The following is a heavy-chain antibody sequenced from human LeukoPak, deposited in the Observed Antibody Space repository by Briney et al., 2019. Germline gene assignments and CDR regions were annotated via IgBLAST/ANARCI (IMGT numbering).Heavy chain of an antibody. D-gene: IGHD5-12*01. J-gene: IGHJ4*02. V-gene: IGHV1-18*01. CDR2: VNFYNGNT. CDR1: GYTLSDYG. Sequence: SVKVSCKASGYTLSDYGISWVRQARGLGLEWMGWVNFYNGNTKYAEKFQGRLTMTRDTPTSTAYTEVRSLRPDDTAIYYCVRTRRSIVATIFDYWGQGALITVSS. CDR3: VRTRRSIVATIFDY.